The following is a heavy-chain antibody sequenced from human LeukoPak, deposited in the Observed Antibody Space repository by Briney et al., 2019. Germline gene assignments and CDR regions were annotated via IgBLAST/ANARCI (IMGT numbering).Heavy chain of an antibody. Sequence: SETLSLTCTVSGGPISSYYWSWIRQPPGKGLEWIGYIYYSGSTNYNPSLKSRVTISVDTSKSQFSLKLSSVTAADTAVYYCARLFRHGYSYGYPAKYFDYWGQGTLVTVSS. CDR2: IYYSGST. V-gene: IGHV4-59*08. CDR3: ARLFRHGYSYGYPAKYFDY. CDR1: GGPISSYY. J-gene: IGHJ4*02. D-gene: IGHD5-18*01.